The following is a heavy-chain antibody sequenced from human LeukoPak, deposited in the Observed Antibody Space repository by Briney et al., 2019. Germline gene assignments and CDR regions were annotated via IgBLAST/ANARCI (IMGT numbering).Heavy chain of an antibody. CDR2: IYPGDSDT. CDR1: GYSFTSYW. V-gene: IGHV5-51*01. CDR3: ARQLRDTSGYYPYYFDY. J-gene: IGHJ4*02. Sequence: GESLKISCKGSGYSFTSYWIGWVRQMPGKGLEWMGIIYPGDSDTRYSPSFQGQVTISADKSIGTAYLQWSSLKASDTAMYYCARQLRDTSGYYPYYFDYWGQGTLVTVSS. D-gene: IGHD3-22*01.